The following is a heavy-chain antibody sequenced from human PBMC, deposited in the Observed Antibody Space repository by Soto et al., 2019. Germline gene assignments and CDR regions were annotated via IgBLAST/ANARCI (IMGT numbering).Heavy chain of an antibody. CDR1: GGTFSSHG. V-gene: IGHV1-69*06. Sequence: QVQLVQSGTVVQRRGSSVKVSCQASGGTFSSHGMAWVRQAPGQGLEWMGGIIPTFVTPTYAPKFQGRVPITADKSTNTAYMDLSSLRSEDTGVYYCASERSAQYFDFWGQGTLITVSS. D-gene: IGHD1-26*01. J-gene: IGHJ4*02. CDR3: ASERSAQYFDF. CDR2: IIPTFVTP.